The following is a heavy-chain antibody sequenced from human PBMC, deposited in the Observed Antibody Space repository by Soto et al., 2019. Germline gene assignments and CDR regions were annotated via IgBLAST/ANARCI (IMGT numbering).Heavy chain of an antibody. V-gene: IGHV3-15*07. CDR2: IKSKTDGGTT. Sequence: GGSLRLSCAASGVTFSNASMNWVRQAPGKGLEWVGRIKSKTDGGTTDYAAPVKGRFTISRDNSKNTLYLQMNSLKTEDSAVYYCTTDLKSSDAFVIWCPGPMVTVSS. CDR1: GVTFSNAS. J-gene: IGHJ3*02. CDR3: TTDLKSSDAFVI.